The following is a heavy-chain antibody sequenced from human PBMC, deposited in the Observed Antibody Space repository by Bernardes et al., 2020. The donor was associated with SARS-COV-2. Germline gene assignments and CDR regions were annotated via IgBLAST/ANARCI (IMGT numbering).Heavy chain of an antibody. J-gene: IGHJ4*02. D-gene: IGHD6-19*01. CDR2: IYPDNSDT. V-gene: IGHV5-51*01. CDR3: ARHIGYDSGWSPEY. CDR1: GYSFTSYW. Sequence: GESLKISCKTSGYSFTSYWIGWVRQMPGKGLEWMGIIYPDNSDTRYSPSFQGQVIISADKSITTAYLQWSSLKASDTAMYYCARHIGYDSGWSPEYWGQGTLVTVSS.